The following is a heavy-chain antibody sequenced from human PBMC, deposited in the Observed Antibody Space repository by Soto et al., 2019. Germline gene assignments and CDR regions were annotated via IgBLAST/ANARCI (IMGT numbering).Heavy chain of an antibody. CDR2: IYYSGST. D-gene: IGHD3-10*01. V-gene: IGHV4-59*08. J-gene: IGHJ4*02. CDR1: GGSISSYY. Sequence: PSETLSLTCTVSGGSISSYYWSWIRQPPGKGLEWIGYIYYSGSTNYNPSLKSRVTISVDTSKNQFSLKLNSMTAAHTAVYYCARHNYGSGSTYFDYWGQGTLVTF. CDR3: ARHNYGSGSTYFDY.